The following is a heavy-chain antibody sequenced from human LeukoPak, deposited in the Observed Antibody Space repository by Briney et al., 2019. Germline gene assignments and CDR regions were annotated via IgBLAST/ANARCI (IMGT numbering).Heavy chain of an antibody. Sequence: GGSLRLSCAASGFTVSINYMSWGRQAPGEGLEWVSVIYTTGKTYYADSVKGRFSISRDNSKNTVYLQMNSLRAEDTAVYYCATRYCSGGSCYAFDYWGQGTLVTVSS. V-gene: IGHV3-53*01. D-gene: IGHD2-15*01. CDR1: GFTVSINY. J-gene: IGHJ4*02. CDR3: ATRYCSGGSCYAFDY. CDR2: IYTTGKT.